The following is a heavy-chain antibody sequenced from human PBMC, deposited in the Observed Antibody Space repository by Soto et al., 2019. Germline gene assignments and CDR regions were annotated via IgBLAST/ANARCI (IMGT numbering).Heavy chain of an antibody. V-gene: IGHV4-30-4*01. CDR3: ARDLWVEPELYYYGMDV. CDR2: IFYSGTT. D-gene: IGHD1-1*01. J-gene: IGHJ6*02. Sequence: PSETLSLTCTVSDDSIRSAYYYWSWIRQTPGKGLEWIGHIFYSGTTYYNPSLKSRLTISVDTSKNHFSLRLTSVTAADTAVYYCARDLWVEPELYYYGMDVWGQGTTVTVSS. CDR1: DDSIRSAYYY.